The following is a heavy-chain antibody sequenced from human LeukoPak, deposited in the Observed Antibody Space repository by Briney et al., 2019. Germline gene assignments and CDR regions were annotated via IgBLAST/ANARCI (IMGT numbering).Heavy chain of an antibody. CDR3: ARDYRIAVAGPGAFDI. CDR2: INPSGGST. CDR1: GYTFTSYY. D-gene: IGHD6-19*01. J-gene: IGHJ3*02. V-gene: IGHV1-46*01. Sequence: ASVKVSCKASGYTFTSYYMHWVRQAPGQGLEWMGIINPSGGSTSYAQKFQGRVTMTRDMSTSTVYMELSSLRSEDTAVYYCARDYRIAVAGPGAFDIWGQGTMVTVSS.